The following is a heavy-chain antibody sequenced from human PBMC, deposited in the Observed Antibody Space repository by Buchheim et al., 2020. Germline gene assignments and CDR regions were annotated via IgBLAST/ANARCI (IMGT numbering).Heavy chain of an antibody. CDR2: ISSSSSYI. J-gene: IGHJ4*02. V-gene: IGHV3-21*01. CDR1: GFTFSSYS. D-gene: IGHD1-26*01. Sequence: EVQLVESGGGLVKPGGSLRLSCAASGFTFSSYSMNWVRQAPGKGLEWVSSISSSSSYIYYADSVKGRFTISRDNAKNSLYLQMNSLRAEDTAVHYCATSRGVGATTFNGYWGQGTL. CDR3: ATSRGVGATTFNGY.